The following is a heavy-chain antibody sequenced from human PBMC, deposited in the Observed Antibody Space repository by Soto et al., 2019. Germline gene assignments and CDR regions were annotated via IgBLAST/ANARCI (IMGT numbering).Heavy chain of an antibody. J-gene: IGHJ6*03. CDR2: INHSGST. CDR3: ARDRGDCSGGSCYYPRYYYYYYMDV. D-gene: IGHD2-15*01. CDR1: GGSFSGYY. Sequence: QVQLQQWGAGLLKPSETLSLTCAVYGGSFSGYYWSWIRQPPGKGLEWIGEINHSGSTNYNPSLKSRVTISVDTSKNQFSLKLSSVTAADTAVYYCARDRGDCSGGSCYYPRYYYYYYMDVWGIGTTVTVSS. V-gene: IGHV4-34*01.